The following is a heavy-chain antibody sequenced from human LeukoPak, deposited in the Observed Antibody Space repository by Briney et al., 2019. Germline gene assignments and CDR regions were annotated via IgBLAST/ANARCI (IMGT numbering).Heavy chain of an antibody. V-gene: IGHV4-59*01. CDR1: GGSISSYY. Sequence: PSEALSLTCTVPGGSISSYYWSWIRQPPGKGLEWIGYIYYSGSTNYNPSLKSRVTISVDTSKNQFSLKLSSVTAADTAVYYCARFRTHWFDPWGQGTLVTVSS. CDR2: IYYSGST. J-gene: IGHJ5*02. D-gene: IGHD3/OR15-3a*01. CDR3: ARFRTHWFDP.